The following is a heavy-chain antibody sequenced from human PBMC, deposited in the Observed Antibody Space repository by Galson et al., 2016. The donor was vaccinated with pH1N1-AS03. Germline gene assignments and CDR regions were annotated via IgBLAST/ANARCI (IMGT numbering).Heavy chain of an antibody. J-gene: IGHJ4*02. D-gene: IGHD5-12*01. CDR2: ISTSSTYM. CDR1: GFTFSSYS. V-gene: IGHV3-21*01. Sequence: SLRLSCAASGFTFSSYSMNWVRQAPGQGLQWVSYISTSSTYMYYADAVQGRFTISRDDARNSLYLQLNSLRAEDTAVYYCARDIGRVALYSWGQGLLVTVSS. CDR3: ARDIGRVALYS.